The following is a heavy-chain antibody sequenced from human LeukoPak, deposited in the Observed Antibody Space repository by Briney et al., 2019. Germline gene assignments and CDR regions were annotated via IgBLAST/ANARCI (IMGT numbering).Heavy chain of an antibody. CDR1: GFTFSSYS. D-gene: IGHD6-6*01. J-gene: IGHJ4*02. CDR2: ISSSSSTI. Sequence: GGSLRLSCAASGFTFSSYSMNWVRQAPGKGLEWVSYISSSSSTIYYADSVKGRFTISRDNARNSLYLQMNSLRAEDTAVYYCARERCIAARPVGFPPYPLCNWGQGTLVTVSS. V-gene: IGHV3-48*01. CDR3: ARERCIAARPVGFPPYPLCN.